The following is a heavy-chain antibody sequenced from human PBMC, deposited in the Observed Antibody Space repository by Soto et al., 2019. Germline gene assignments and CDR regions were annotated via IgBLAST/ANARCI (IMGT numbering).Heavy chain of an antibody. D-gene: IGHD4-17*01. J-gene: IGHJ4*02. CDR2: SYYSGST. V-gene: IGHV4-31*03. CDR1: GGSISNDNYY. Sequence: QVQLRESGPGLVKPSQTLSLTCTVSGGSISNDNYYWTWIRQHPGKGLEWIGYSYYSGSTYYNPSLKSRFSISVDTSKNQCSLTLSSVTAADTAVYYCVATTVTTISLDYWGQGTLVTVSS. CDR3: VATTVTTISLDY.